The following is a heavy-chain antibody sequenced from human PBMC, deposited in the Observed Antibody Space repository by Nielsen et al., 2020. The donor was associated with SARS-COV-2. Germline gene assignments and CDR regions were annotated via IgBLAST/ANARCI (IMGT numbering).Heavy chain of an antibody. D-gene: IGHD6-19*01. V-gene: IGHV4-34*01. CDR3: ARDGAVAGSGSNWFDP. CDR2: IYYSGSA. J-gene: IGHJ5*02. Sequence: GSLRLSCAVYGGSFSGYYWSWIRQPPGKGLEWIGSIYYSGSAYYNPSLKSRVTISVDKSKNQFSLKLSSVTAADTAVYYCARDGAVAGSGSNWFDPWGQGTLVTVSS. CDR1: GGSFSGYY.